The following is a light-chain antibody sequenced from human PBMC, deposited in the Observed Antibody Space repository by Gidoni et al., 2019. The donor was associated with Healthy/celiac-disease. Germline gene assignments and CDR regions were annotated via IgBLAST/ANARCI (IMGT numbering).Light chain of an antibody. V-gene: IGKV1-39*01. Sequence: IQMTQSPSSLSASVGDRVTITCRASQSISSYLNWYQQKPGKAPKLLIYAESSLQSGVPSRFSGSGSGTDFTLTISSLQPEEFATYYCQQSYSTPWTFGQGTKVEIK. J-gene: IGKJ1*01. CDR2: AES. CDR1: QSISSY. CDR3: QQSYSTPWT.